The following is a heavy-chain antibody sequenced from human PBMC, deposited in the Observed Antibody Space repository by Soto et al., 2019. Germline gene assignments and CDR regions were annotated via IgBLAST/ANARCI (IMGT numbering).Heavy chain of an antibody. Sequence: SETLSLTCAVYGGSFSGYYWSWIRQPPGKGLEWIGEINHSGSTNYNPSLKSRGTISLDTSKNQFSLKLSSVTAADTAVYYCARRYCSSTSCYGYYYYYYMDVWGKGTTVTVSS. D-gene: IGHD2-2*01. J-gene: IGHJ6*03. CDR1: GGSFSGYY. CDR3: ARRYCSSTSCYGYYYYYYMDV. CDR2: INHSGST. V-gene: IGHV4-34*01.